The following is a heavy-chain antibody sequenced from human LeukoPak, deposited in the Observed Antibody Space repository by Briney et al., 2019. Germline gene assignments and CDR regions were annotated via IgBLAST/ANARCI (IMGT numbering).Heavy chain of an antibody. Sequence: SETLSLTCTVSAGSISSYYWSWIRQPPGNGLHSIEDIYYSGYTNYNPSLKSRVTISVDTSKDQFSLKLRSVTAADFFVSSRRRHTRLLWFGELYGGWFDPWGQGTLVTVSS. CDR3: RRHTRLLWFGELYGGWFDP. D-gene: IGHD3-10*01. CDR1: AGSISSYY. CDR2: IYYSGYT. J-gene: IGHJ5*02. V-gene: IGHV4-59*08.